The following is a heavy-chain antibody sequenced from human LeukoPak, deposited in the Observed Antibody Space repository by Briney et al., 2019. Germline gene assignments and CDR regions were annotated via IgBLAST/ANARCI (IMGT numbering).Heavy chain of an antibody. CDR2: IGYEGGDK. V-gene: IGHV3-30*02. CDR1: GFTFNNFG. D-gene: IGHD4-23*01. J-gene: IGHJ4*02. Sequence: GGSLRLSCAASGFTFNNFGMHWVRQAPGKGVEWVAFIGYEGGDKYYADSVKGRFTISKDNAKDTLYLQMNSLRPEDTAVYYCAKDLHGGYSSDYWGQGTLVTVFS. CDR3: AKDLHGGYSSDY.